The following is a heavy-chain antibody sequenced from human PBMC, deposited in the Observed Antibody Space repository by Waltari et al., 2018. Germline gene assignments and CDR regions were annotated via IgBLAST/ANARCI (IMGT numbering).Heavy chain of an antibody. CDR2: IYYSGST. V-gene: IGHV4-39*01. J-gene: IGHJ3*01. Sequence: QLQLQESGPGLVKPSATLSLTCTVSGGSISSSSYYWGWIRQPPGKGLEGIGSIYYSGSTYYNPALKSRVTISVDTSKNQFSLKLSSVTAADTAVYYCARTGHQQLVGGQGTMVTVSS. CDR1: GGSISSSSYY. D-gene: IGHD6-13*01. CDR3: ARTGHQQLV.